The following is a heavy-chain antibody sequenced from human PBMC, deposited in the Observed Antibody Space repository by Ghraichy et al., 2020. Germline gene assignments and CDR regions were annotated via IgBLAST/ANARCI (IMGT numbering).Heavy chain of an antibody. Sequence: GGSLRLSCAASRFTFSSYAMSWVRQAPGKGLEWVSAISGSGASTYYAGSVKGRFTISRDNSKNTLYLQMISLRAEDTAVYYCARDPGYCSGGRCYLEQFDCWGQGTLVTVSS. J-gene: IGHJ4*02. CDR1: RFTFSSYA. CDR3: ARDPGYCSGGRCYLEQFDC. D-gene: IGHD2-15*01. CDR2: ISGSGAST. V-gene: IGHV3-23*01.